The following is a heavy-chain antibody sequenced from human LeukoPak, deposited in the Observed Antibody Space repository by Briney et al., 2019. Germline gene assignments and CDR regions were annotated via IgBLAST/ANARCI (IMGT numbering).Heavy chain of an antibody. CDR3: ARAGYTGSHYWLDP. Sequence: SETLSLTCSVSGGSMNSYYWSWIRQPAGKGLEWIGRIYTTGTTNYNPSLRSRVTMSVDTSKSQFSLTLTSVTAADTAVYFCARAGYTGSHYWLDPWGHGMLVSVSS. CDR1: GGSMNSYY. D-gene: IGHD3-10*01. V-gene: IGHV4-4*07. J-gene: IGHJ5*02. CDR2: IYTTGTT.